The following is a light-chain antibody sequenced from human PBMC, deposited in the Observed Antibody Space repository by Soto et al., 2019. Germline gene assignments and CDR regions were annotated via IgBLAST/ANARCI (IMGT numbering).Light chain of an antibody. CDR2: WAS. J-gene: IGKJ4*01. Sequence: DIVMTQSPDSLAVSLGERATINCKSSQSVLYSSNNKNYLAWYQQKPGQPPKLLIYWASTRESGVPDRFSGSGSGTDFTLTISSLQAEDVAVYYCNQYYTTPLTFGGGTKVEIK. V-gene: IGKV4-1*01. CDR3: NQYYTTPLT. CDR1: QSVLYSSNNKNY.